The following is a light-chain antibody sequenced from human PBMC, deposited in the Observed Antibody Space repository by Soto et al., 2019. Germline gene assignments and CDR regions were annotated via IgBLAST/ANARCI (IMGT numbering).Light chain of an antibody. Sequence: ELVMTQSPATLSLSPGARATLSCRASQSVRSHLAWFQQKPGQPPRLLIFGESTRATGVPARFSVIVSGTDGTLTLRNLEPEDGAVYEGQHRSNWPLTFGQGTRLEIK. CDR3: QHRSNWPLT. J-gene: IGKJ5*01. V-gene: IGKV3-11*01. CDR2: GES. CDR1: QSVRSH.